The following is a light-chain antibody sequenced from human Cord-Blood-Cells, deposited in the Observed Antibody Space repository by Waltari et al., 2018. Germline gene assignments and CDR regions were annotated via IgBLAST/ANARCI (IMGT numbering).Light chain of an antibody. V-gene: IGLV1-40*01. CDR3: QSYDSSLSGVV. CDR2: GNS. Sequence: QSVLTPPPSVSGAPGQRVTISCTGSSSNNGAGYDVNWYQQLPGTAPKLLIYGNSNRPSGVPDRFSGSKSGTSASLAITGLQAEDEADYYCQSYDSSLSGVVFGGGTKLTVL. J-gene: IGLJ2*01. CDR1: SSNNGAGYD.